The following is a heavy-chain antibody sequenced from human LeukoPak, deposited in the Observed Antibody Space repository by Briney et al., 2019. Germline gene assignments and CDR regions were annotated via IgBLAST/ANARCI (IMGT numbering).Heavy chain of an antibody. D-gene: IGHD2-15*01. CDR3: AKDLGYCSGGSCYRDY. V-gene: IGHV3-7*01. CDR1: GFTFSSYW. Sequence: GGSLRLSCAASGFTFSSYWMSWVRQAPGKGLEWVANINQDGNDKNYVDSVKGRFTISRDNAKNSLFLQMNSLRDEDTAEYYCAKDLGYCSGGSCYRDYWGQGTLVTVSS. CDR2: INQDGNDK. J-gene: IGHJ4*02.